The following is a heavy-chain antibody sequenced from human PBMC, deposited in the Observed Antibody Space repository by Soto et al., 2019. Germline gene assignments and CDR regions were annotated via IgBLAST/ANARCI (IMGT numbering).Heavy chain of an antibody. V-gene: IGHV5-51*01. Sequence: TGESLKISCKGPGYSFTSYWIGWVRQMPGKGLEWMGIIYPGDSDTRYSPSFQGQVTISADKSISTAYLQWSSLKASDTAMYYCARLKGGDHYYYYYGMDVWGQGTTVTVSS. CDR3: ARLKGGDHYYYYYGMDV. D-gene: IGHD4-17*01. J-gene: IGHJ6*02. CDR2: IYPGDSDT. CDR1: GYSFTSYW.